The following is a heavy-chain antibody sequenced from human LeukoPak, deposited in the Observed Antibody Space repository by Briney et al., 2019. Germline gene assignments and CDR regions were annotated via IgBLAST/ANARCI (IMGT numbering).Heavy chain of an antibody. Sequence: ASVKVSCKASGYTFTGYYMHWVRQAPGQGLEWMGWINPNSGATNYAQKFQGRVTMTRDTSINTAFMDLSWLKSDDTAVYYCARGIYDILIDYWGQGTLVTVSS. CDR2: INPNSGAT. CDR3: ARGIYDILIDY. V-gene: IGHV1-2*02. J-gene: IGHJ4*02. D-gene: IGHD3-9*01. CDR1: GYTFTGYY.